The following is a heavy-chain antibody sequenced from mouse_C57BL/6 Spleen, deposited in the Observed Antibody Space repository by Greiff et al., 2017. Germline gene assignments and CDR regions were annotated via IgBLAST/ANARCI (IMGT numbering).Heavy chain of an antibody. CDR1: GFNIKDYY. CDR2: IVPEGGKT. V-gene: IGHV14-2*01. Sequence: VQLKESGAELVKPGASVKLSCTASGFNIKDYYMHWVKQRTEQGLEWIGRIVPEGGKTKYAPKFQGKATITADTSSNTAYLQLSSLTSEDTAVXYCARSWYFDVWGTGTTVTVSS. J-gene: IGHJ1*03. CDR3: ARSWYFDV.